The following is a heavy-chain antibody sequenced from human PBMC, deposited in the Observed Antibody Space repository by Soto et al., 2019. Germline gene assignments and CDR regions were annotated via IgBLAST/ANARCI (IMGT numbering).Heavy chain of an antibody. D-gene: IGHD3-9*01. CDR3: TTLRYFDWPSYGMDV. Sequence: GGSLRLSCAASGCTFSNAWMNWVRQAPGKGLEWVGRIKSKTDGGTTDYAAPVKGRFTISRDDSKNTLYLQMNSLKTEDTAVYYCTTLRYFDWPSYGMDVWGQGTTVTVSS. J-gene: IGHJ6*02. CDR1: GCTFSNAW. CDR2: IKSKTDGGTT. V-gene: IGHV3-15*07.